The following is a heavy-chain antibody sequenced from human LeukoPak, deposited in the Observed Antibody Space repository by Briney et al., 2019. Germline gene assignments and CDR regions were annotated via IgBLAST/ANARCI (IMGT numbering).Heavy chain of an antibody. CDR2: IYYSGST. CDR3: ARTYGSSGLGYFDL. Sequence: SETLSLTCTVSGGSISSYSWNWIRQPPGRGLEWIGYIYYSGSTNYSPSLKSRLTISVDTSKNQFSLKLSSVTAADTAVYYCARTYGSSGLGYFDLWGRGTLVTVSS. D-gene: IGHD6-13*01. J-gene: IGHJ2*01. CDR1: GGSISSYS. V-gene: IGHV4-59*01.